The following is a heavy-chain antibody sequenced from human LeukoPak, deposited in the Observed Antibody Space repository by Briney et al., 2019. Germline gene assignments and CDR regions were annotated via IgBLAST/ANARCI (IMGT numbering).Heavy chain of an antibody. CDR1: GFTIASYW. D-gene: IGHD2/OR15-2a*01. J-gene: IGHJ3*01. CDR3: ARAGYYGDDAFDL. V-gene: IGHV3-7*01. Sequence: GGSLRLSCAGSGFTIASYWMSWVRQAPGKGLEWVANIRQDGSEKYYVDSVKGRLTISRDNAKNSLYLQMNSLRAEDTGIYYCARAGYYGDDAFDLWGQGTMVTISS. CDR2: IRQDGSEK.